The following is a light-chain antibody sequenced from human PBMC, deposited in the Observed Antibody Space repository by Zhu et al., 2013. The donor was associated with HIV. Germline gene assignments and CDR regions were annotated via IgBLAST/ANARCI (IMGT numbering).Light chain of an antibody. CDR2: GAS. V-gene: IGKV3-20*01. J-gene: IGKJ2*01. Sequence: EIVLAQSPGTLSLSPGESVTLSCRASQIVGSNSLAWYQQKPGQAPRLLIYGASSRATGIPDRFSGSGSGTDFTLTISRLEAEDFAVYYCQQYGNLPYTFGQGTKLEIK. CDR1: QIVGSNS. CDR3: QQYGNLPYT.